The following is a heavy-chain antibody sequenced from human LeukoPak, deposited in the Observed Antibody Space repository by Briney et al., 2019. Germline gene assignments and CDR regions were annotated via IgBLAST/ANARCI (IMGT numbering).Heavy chain of an antibody. J-gene: IGHJ4*02. D-gene: IGHD3-10*01. CDR2: IRYDGRNK. V-gene: IGHV3-30*02. Sequence: GGSLRLSCAASGFIFSSYGMHWVRQAPGKGLEWVAFIRYDGRNKYYADSVKGRFTISRDNSKDTLYLQMNSLRGEDTAVYYCARAPAMVRGKRPGYYFDYWGQGTLVTVSS. CDR3: ARAPAMVRGKRPGYYFDY. CDR1: GFIFSSYG.